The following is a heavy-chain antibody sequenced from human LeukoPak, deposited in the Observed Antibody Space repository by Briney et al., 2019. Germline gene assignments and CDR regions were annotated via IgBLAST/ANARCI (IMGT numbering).Heavy chain of an antibody. CDR2: IYYSGST. J-gene: IGHJ4*02. CDR1: GGSISSYY. V-gene: IGHV4-59*12. Sequence: SETLSLTCTVSGGSISSYYWSWIRQPPGKGLEWIGYIYYSGSTNYNPSLKSRVTISVDTSKNQFLLKLSSVTAADTAVYYCASMPLGVYYFDYWGQGTLVTVSS. CDR3: ASMPLGVYYFDY. D-gene: IGHD3-16*01.